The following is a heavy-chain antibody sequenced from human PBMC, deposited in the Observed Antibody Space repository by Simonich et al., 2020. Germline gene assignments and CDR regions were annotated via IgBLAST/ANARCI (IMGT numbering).Heavy chain of an antibody. D-gene: IGHD7-27*01. V-gene: IGHV1-2*02. CDR2: INPTSGGT. J-gene: IGHJ6*03. Sequence: QVQLVQSGAEVKKPGASVKVSCKASGYTFTGYYMHWVGQAPGQGLEWMGWINPTSGGTNYAQKFQGRVTMTRDTAISTAYMELSRLRSDDTAVYYCARGALTGDYYYMDVWGKGTTVTVSS. CDR3: ARGALTGDYYYMDV. CDR1: GYTFTGYY.